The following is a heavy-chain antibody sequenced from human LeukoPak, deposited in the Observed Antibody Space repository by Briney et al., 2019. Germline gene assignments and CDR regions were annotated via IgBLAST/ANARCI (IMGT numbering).Heavy chain of an antibody. CDR1: GGSISSRHHY. CDR2: IYYSGST. CDR3: ARLGYGYSSGGEAQH. Sequence: SETLSLTCTVSGGSISSRHHYWGWIRQPPGKGLEWIGNIYYSGSTYYNASLKSRVTISVDTSKNQFSLKLSSVTAADTAVYYCARLGYGYSSGGEAQHWGQGTLVTVSS. D-gene: IGHD6-19*01. J-gene: IGHJ1*01. V-gene: IGHV4-39*01.